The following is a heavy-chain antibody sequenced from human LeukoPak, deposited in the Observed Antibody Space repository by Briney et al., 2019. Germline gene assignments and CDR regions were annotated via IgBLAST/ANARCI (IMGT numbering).Heavy chain of an antibody. Sequence: SQTLSLTCTASGGSFSSDTSYWSWIRQPAGKGLEWIGRIYTSGSTNYNPSLESRVTISVDTSKDQFSLKLSSVTAADTAVYYCARGVSGSYFDYWGQGTLVTVSS. CDR3: ARGVSGSYFDY. D-gene: IGHD3-16*01. CDR1: GGSFSSDTSY. CDR2: IYTSGST. V-gene: IGHV4-61*02. J-gene: IGHJ4*02.